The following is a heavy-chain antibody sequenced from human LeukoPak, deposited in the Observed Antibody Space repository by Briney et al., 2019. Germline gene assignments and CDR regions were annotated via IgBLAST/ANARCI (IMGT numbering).Heavy chain of an antibody. J-gene: IGHJ4*02. D-gene: IGHD2/OR15-2a*01. CDR2: VNVLGNT. V-gene: IGHV4/OR15-8*02. Sequence: PSETLSLTCVVSGGXISSTNCWTWVRQPPGKGLEWIGEVNVLGNTNYNPSLESRVTISIDKSENHVSLKLTSVTAADTAVYYCAREGGPFRPLDYSGQGTLVTVSS. CDR3: AREGGPFRPLDY. CDR1: GGXISSTNC.